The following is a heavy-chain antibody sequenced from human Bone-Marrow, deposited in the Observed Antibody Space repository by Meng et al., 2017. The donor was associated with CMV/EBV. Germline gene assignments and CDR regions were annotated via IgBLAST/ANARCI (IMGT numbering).Heavy chain of an antibody. V-gene: IGHV1-69*05. CDR1: GGTFSSYA. J-gene: IGHJ6*02. CDR2: IIPIFGTA. CDR3: ARDGLDIVVVPAAISVSGYYGMDV. Sequence: SVKVSCKASGGTFSSYAISWVRQAPGQGLEWMGGIIPIFGTANYAQKFQGRVTITTDESTSTAYMELSSLRSEDTAVYYCARDGLDIVVVPAAISVSGYYGMDVWGQGTTVTVSS. D-gene: IGHD2-2*02.